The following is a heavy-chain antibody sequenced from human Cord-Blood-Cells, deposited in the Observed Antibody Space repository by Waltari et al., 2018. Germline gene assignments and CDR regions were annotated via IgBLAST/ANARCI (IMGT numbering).Heavy chain of an antibody. CDR3: ARDRVIAVAGTFYYYYYMDV. D-gene: IGHD6-19*01. V-gene: IGHV4-31*03. CDR2: IDYSGST. Sequence: QVQLQESGTGLVKPSHTLSLTCPLSGGSISTGVYDWSWVPTPPGQGWEWIGYIDYSGSTYYNPSLKSRVTISVDTSKNQFSRKLSSVTAADTAVYYCARDRVIAVAGTFYYYYYMDVWGKGTTVTVSS. CDR1: GGSISTGVYD. J-gene: IGHJ6*03.